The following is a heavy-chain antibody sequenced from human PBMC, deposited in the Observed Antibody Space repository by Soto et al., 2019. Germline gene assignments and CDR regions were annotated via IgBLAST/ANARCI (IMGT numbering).Heavy chain of an antibody. Sequence: EVQLVESGGGLVQPGGSLRLSCAASGFIFSTYDMHWVRQATGKGLEWVSAIGTADNTYYSDSVKGRFTISRENGKNSLYLQMNSLGVGDTAVYYCARAARANFPNIAYWGQGSLVTVSS. J-gene: IGHJ4*02. CDR2: IGTADNT. CDR1: GFIFSTYD. V-gene: IGHV3-13*01. CDR3: ARAARANFPNIAY.